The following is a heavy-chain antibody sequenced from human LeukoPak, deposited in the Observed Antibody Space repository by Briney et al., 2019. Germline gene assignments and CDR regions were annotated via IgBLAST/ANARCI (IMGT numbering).Heavy chain of an antibody. CDR2: ISYDGSNK. J-gene: IGHJ5*02. CDR1: GFTFSSYG. CDR3: AKGGTSGWNNWFDP. Sequence: EGSLRLSCAASGFTFSSYGMHWARQAPGKGLEWVAVISYDGSNKYYVDSVKGRFTISRDNSKDTLYLQMNSLRADDTAVYYCAKGGTSGWNNWFDPWGQGTLVTVSS. D-gene: IGHD6-19*01. V-gene: IGHV3-30*18.